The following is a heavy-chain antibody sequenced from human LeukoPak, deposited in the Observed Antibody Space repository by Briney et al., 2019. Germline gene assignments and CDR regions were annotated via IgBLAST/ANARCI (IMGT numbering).Heavy chain of an antibody. J-gene: IGHJ4*02. CDR2: ISSSSSYI. D-gene: IGHD3-22*01. CDR3: ASEGGGSGYYAIPHY. CDR1: GFTFSSYS. Sequence: GGSLRLSCAASGFTFSSYSMNWVRQAPGKGLEWVSSISSSSSYIYYADSVKGRFTISRDNAKNSLYLQMNSLRAEDTAVYYCASEGGGSGYYAIPHYWGQGTLVTVSS. V-gene: IGHV3-21*04.